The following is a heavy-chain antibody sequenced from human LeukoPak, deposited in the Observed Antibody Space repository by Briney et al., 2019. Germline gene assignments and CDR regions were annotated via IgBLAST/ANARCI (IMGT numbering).Heavy chain of an antibody. CDR2: IYHTGSP. CDR1: GDSITSYY. CDR3: ARGSPDLDY. V-gene: IGHV4-59*01. J-gene: IGHJ4*02. Sequence: ASETLSLTCTVSGDSITSYYWNWIRQPPGKELEWIGYIYHTGSPNYNPPLKSRVTISIDSSKNQFSLKLSSVTAADTAVYHCARGSPDLDYWGQGTLVTVSS.